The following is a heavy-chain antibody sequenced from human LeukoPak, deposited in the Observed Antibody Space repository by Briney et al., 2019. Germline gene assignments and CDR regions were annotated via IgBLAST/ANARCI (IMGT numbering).Heavy chain of an antibody. Sequence: PGGSLRLSCAASGFTFSSYAMHWVRQAPGKGLEWVAVISYDGSNKYYADSVKGRFTISRDNSKNTLYLQMNSLRAEDTAVYYCARDRRYSSGWYGGYFDYWGQGTLVTVSS. D-gene: IGHD6-19*01. CDR3: ARDRRYSSGWYGGYFDY. V-gene: IGHV3-30-3*01. J-gene: IGHJ4*02. CDR2: ISYDGSNK. CDR1: GFTFSSYA.